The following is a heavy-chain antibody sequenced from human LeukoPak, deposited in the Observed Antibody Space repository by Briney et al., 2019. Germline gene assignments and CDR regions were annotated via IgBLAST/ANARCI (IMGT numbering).Heavy chain of an antibody. CDR1: RGTFSKYA. CDR2: IIPILNIT. D-gene: IGHD3-22*01. Sequence: ASVKVSCKASRGTFSKYAISWVRQAPGQGLEWMGRIIPILNITHYAQKFQGRVTIAADKSTSTAYMELSSLRSEDTAMYYCARDDDRAREVDYRGQGTLVTVSS. J-gene: IGHJ4*02. V-gene: IGHV1-69*04. CDR3: ARDDDRAREVDY.